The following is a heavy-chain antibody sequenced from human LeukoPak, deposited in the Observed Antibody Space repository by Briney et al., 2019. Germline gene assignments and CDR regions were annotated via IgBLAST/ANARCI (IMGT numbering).Heavy chain of an antibody. CDR1: GFTFRSYT. V-gene: IGHV3-21*01. J-gene: IGHJ4*02. Sequence: GGSLRLSCTASGFTFRSYTMNWVRQAPVKGLEWVSSISSASHYIYYADSVKGRFTISRDNTRNSLFLQMSSLRAEDTAVYYCARDPGDFALDWGQGTLVTVSS. D-gene: IGHD7-27*01. CDR2: ISSASHYI. CDR3: ARDPGDFALD.